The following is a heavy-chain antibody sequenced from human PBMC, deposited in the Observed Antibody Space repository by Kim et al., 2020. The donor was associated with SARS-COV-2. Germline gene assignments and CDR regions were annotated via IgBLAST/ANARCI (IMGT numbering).Heavy chain of an antibody. CDR2: IIPIFGTA. CDR1: GGTFSSYA. Sequence: SVKVSCKASGGTFSSYAISWVRQAPGQGLEWMGGIIPIFGTANYAQKFQGRVTITADESTSTAYMGLSSLRSEDTAVYYCARDLYYYDSSGYSHFDYWGQGTLVTVSS. D-gene: IGHD3-22*01. V-gene: IGHV1-69*13. J-gene: IGHJ4*02. CDR3: ARDLYYYDSSGYSHFDY.